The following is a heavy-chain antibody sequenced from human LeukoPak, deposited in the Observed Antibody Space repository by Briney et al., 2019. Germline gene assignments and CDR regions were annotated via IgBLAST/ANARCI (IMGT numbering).Heavy chain of an antibody. V-gene: IGHV4-31*03. D-gene: IGHD2-8*02. CDR2: IYYSGST. CDR3: TTGTYYYYGMDV. J-gene: IGHJ6*02. CDR1: GGSISSGGYY. Sequence: PSQTLSLTCTVSGGSISSGGYYWSWIRQHPGKGLEWIGYIYYSGSTYYNPSLKGRVTISVDTSKNQFSLKLSSVTAADTAVYYCTTGTYYYYGMDVWGQGTTVTVSS.